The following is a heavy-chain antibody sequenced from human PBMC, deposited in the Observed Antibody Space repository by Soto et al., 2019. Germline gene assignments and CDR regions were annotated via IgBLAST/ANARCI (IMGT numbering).Heavy chain of an antibody. D-gene: IGHD5-12*01. V-gene: IGHV3-23*01. J-gene: IGHJ6*02. CDR2: ISGSGGST. CDR1: GFTFSSYA. Sequence: GGSLRLSCAASGFTFSSYAMSWVRQAPGKGLEWVSAISGSGGSTYYADSVKGRFTISRDNSKNTLYLQMNSLRAEDTAVYYCAKSSGDHSSGYDPDYYYYYGMDVWGQGTTVTVSS. CDR3: AKSSGDHSSGYDPDYYYYYGMDV.